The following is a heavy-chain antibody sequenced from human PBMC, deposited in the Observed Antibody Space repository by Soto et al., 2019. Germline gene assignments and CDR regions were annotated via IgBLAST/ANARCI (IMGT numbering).Heavy chain of an antibody. J-gene: IGHJ6*02. Sequence: ASVKVSCKASGYTFTSYAMHWVRQAPGQRLEWMGWINAGNGNTKYSQKFQGRVTITRDTSASTAYMDPVDTATYYCARELGYCSSTSCYPTGGMDVWGQGTTVTVSS. CDR1: GYTFTSYA. CDR3: YCSSTSCYPTGGMDV. D-gene: IGHD2-2*01. CDR2: INAGNGNT. V-gene: IGHV1-3*01.